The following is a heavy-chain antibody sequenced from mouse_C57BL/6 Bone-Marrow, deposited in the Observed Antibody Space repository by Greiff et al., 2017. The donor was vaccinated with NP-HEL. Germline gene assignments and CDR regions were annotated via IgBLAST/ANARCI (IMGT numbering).Heavy chain of an antibody. CDR3: ARAFITTVDWFAY. Sequence: EVQGVESGGGLVKPGGSLKLSCAASGFTFSSYAMSWVRQTPEKRLEWVATISDGGSYTYYPDNVKGRFTISRDNAKNNLYLQMSHLKSEDTAMYYCARAFITTVDWFAYWGQGTLVTVSA. V-gene: IGHV5-4*01. CDR1: GFTFSSYA. CDR2: ISDGGSYT. J-gene: IGHJ3*01. D-gene: IGHD1-1*01.